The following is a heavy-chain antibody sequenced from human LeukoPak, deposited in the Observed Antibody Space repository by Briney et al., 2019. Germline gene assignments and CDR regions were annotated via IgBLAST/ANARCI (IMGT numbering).Heavy chain of an antibody. Sequence: PGGSLRLSCGVSGFTFSSNGMSWVRQAPGKGLECVSAICTSSSHTYYADSVKGRFTISRDNSKNTVYLQMSNLRAEDTAVYYCAKTGPYFFDYWGQGTLVTVSS. CDR2: ICTSSSHT. J-gene: IGHJ4*02. CDR3: AKTGPYFFDY. D-gene: IGHD1-1*01. CDR1: GFTFSSNG. V-gene: IGHV3-23*01.